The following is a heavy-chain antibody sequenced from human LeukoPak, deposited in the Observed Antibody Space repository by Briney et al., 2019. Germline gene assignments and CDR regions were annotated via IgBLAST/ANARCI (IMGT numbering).Heavy chain of an antibody. Sequence: ASVKVSCKASGYTFTSYGISWVRQAPGQGLEWMGWISAYNGNTNYAQKLQGRVTMTTDTSTSTAYTELRSLRSDDTAVYHCARGRTIFGVVIVSFDYWGQGTLVTVSS. V-gene: IGHV1-18*01. J-gene: IGHJ4*02. CDR3: ARGRTIFGVVIVSFDY. CDR2: ISAYNGNT. CDR1: GYTFTSYG. D-gene: IGHD3-3*01.